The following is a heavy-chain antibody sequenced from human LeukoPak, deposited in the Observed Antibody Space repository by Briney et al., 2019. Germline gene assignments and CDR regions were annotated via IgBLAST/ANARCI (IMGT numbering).Heavy chain of an antibody. CDR1: GGTFSSYA. Sequence: ASVKVSCEASGGTFSSYAISWVRQAPGQGLEWMGGIIPIFGTANYAQKFQGRVTITADESTSTAYMELSSLRSEDTAVYYCARVPYYYDSSGYYPDRYYYYYMDVWGKGTTVTVSS. V-gene: IGHV1-69*13. CDR2: IIPIFGTA. J-gene: IGHJ6*03. CDR3: ARVPYYYDSSGYYPDRYYYYYMDV. D-gene: IGHD3-22*01.